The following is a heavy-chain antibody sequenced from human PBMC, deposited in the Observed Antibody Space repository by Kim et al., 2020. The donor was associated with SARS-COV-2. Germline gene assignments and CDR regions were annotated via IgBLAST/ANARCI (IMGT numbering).Heavy chain of an antibody. D-gene: IGHD3-9*01. V-gene: IGHV4-59*08. J-gene: IGHJ3*02. CDR3: ARQSTYHDILTDAFDI. CDR1: GGSISNHY. CDR2: TYSSGSP. Sequence: SETLSLTCTVSGGSISNHYWSWIRQPPGRGLEWIGYTYSSGSPTYNPSLQSRVSISVDASKNQVSLKLSSVTAADTAVFYCARQSTYHDILTDAFDIWGQGTMVTVPS.